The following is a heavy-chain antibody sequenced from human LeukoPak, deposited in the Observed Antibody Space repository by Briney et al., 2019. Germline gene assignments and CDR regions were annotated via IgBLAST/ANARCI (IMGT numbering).Heavy chain of an antibody. Sequence: ASVKVSCKASGYTFTGYYMHCVRQAPGQGLEWMGWITPNSGGTNYAQKFQGRVTMTRDTSISTAYMELSRLRSDDTAVYYCARGCGGDCYSAGGDFQHWGQGTLVTVSS. CDR2: ITPNSGGT. V-gene: IGHV1-2*02. J-gene: IGHJ1*01. CDR1: GYTFTGYY. D-gene: IGHD2-21*02. CDR3: ARGCGGDCYSAGGDFQH.